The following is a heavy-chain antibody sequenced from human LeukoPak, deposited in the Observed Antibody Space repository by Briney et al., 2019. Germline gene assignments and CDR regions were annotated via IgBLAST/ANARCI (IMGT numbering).Heavy chain of an antibody. CDR2: IYYSGST. Sequence: SETLSLTCTVSGGSISSRGYYWGWIRQPPGKGLEWIGNIYYSGSTYYNPSLRSRVTISEDTSKNQFSLKLSSVTAADTAVYYCARRGFRNWFDPWGQGTLVTVSS. D-gene: IGHD3-10*01. CDR3: ARRGFRNWFDP. CDR1: GGSISSRGYY. J-gene: IGHJ5*02. V-gene: IGHV4-39*07.